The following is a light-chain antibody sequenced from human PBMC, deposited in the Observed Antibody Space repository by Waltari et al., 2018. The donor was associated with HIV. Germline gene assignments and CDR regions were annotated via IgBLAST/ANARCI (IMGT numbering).Light chain of an antibody. CDR2: EVN. V-gene: IGLV2-14*01. CDR1: SSDIGYYDS. CDR3: SSHTTSSTLYV. J-gene: IGLJ1*01. Sequence: QSALTQPASVSGSPGQSITISCTGTSSDIGYYDSVSWYQQHPGKAPKLMIYEVNNRPSGISNRFSGSKSGNTASLTISGLQAEDEADYYCSSHTTSSTLYVFGTETKVTVL.